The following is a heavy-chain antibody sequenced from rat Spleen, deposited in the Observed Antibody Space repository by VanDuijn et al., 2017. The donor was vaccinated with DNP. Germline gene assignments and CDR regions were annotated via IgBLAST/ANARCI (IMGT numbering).Heavy chain of an antibody. Sequence: EVQLVESGGGLVQPGRSLKLSCAASGFTFSDYYMAWVRQAPTEGLECVAYISYHGGNTYYGDSVKGRFTISRDNAKSTLYLQMNSLRSEDMATYYCARNYGGYRPWDYWGQGVMVTVSS. CDR1: GFTFSDYY. V-gene: IGHV5-22*01. CDR2: ISYHGGNT. J-gene: IGHJ2*01. CDR3: ARNYGGYRPWDY. D-gene: IGHD1-11*01.